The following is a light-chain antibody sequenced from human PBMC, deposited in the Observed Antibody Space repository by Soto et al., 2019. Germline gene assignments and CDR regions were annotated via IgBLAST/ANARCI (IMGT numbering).Light chain of an antibody. J-gene: IGKJ5*01. Sequence: DVQMTQSPSSLSSSFGDRVTITCEASQDITNFLNWYQQKPGKAPNLLIYDASNLETGVPSRFSGSGSGTDFTLIISRLKNEDIATYDCQQYDNPSITFGQGTRLENK. CDR3: QQYDNPSIT. CDR2: DAS. CDR1: QDITNF. V-gene: IGKV1-33*01.